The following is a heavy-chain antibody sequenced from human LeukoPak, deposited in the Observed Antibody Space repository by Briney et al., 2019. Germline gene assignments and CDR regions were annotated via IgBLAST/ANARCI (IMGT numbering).Heavy chain of an antibody. J-gene: IGHJ6*02. Sequence: ASVKVSCKASGYTFTGYHMHWVRQAPGQGLEWMGRINPNSGDTNYAQKFQGRVTMTRDTSASTAYMELSSLRSEDTAVYYCARFSQPYSSSWYPSRYYYYGMDVWGQGTTVTVSS. CDR2: INPNSGDT. D-gene: IGHD6-13*01. CDR3: ARFSQPYSSSWYPSRYYYYGMDV. V-gene: IGHV1-2*06. CDR1: GYTFTGYH.